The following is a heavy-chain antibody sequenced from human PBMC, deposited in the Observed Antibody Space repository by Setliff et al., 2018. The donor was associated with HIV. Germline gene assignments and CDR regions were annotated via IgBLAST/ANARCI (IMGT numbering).Heavy chain of an antibody. V-gene: IGHV1-69*05. D-gene: IGHD3-10*01. CDR2: IIPIFGTA. Sequence: SVKVSCKASGGTFSSFAISWVRQAPGRGLEWMGGIIPIFGTANYAQKFQGRVTITTDESTTTAYMELRSLRSEDTAVYYCARETYYGSGSYLPTEYYYYYMDVWGKGTTVTVSS. J-gene: IGHJ6*03. CDR3: ARETYYGSGSYLPTEYYYYYMDV. CDR1: GGTFSSFA.